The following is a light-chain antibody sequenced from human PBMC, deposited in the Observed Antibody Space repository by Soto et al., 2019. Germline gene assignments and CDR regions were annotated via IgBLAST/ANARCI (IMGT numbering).Light chain of an antibody. Sequence: QSVLTQPPSVSAAPGQKVTISCSGGSSNIGNDYVAWYLQLPGAAPKLLIYETDTRPSGIPDRFSGSKSGTSDTLGITGLQTGDEAEYYCATWDSTLTAGVFGGGTQRTVL. CDR2: ETD. CDR1: SSNIGNDY. CDR3: ATWDSTLTAGV. J-gene: IGLJ3*02. V-gene: IGLV1-51*01.